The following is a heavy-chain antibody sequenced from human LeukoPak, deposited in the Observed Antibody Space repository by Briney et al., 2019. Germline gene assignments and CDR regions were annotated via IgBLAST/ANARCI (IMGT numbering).Heavy chain of an antibody. J-gene: IGHJ2*01. CDR3: ARGYHDYGDYAWVRYWYFDL. CDR1: GFTFSSYA. D-gene: IGHD4-17*01. V-gene: IGHV3-21*01. Sequence: GGSLRLSCAASGFTFSSYAMNWVRQAPGKGLEWVSSISSSSVYIYYADSVKGRFTISRDNAKNSVYLQVNSLRAEDTAVYYCARGYHDYGDYAWVRYWYFDLWGRGTLVTVSS. CDR2: ISSSSVYI.